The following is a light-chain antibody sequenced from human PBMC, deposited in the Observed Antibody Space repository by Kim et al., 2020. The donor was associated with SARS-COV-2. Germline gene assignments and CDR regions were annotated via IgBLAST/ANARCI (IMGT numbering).Light chain of an antibody. Sequence: SVGDRLTLTCRASQDISNSLAWYQQTPGKAPKLLLSATSKLERGVPSRFSGSGSGTTYTLTIHSLQPEDFATYYCQQYYSPPLSFGGGTKVDIK. CDR3: QQYYSPPLS. CDR2: ATS. V-gene: IGKV1-NL1*01. J-gene: IGKJ4*01. CDR1: QDISNS.